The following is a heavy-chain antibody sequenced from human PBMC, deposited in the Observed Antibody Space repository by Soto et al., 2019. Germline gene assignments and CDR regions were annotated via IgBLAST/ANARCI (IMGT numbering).Heavy chain of an antibody. Sequence: EVQLVESGGGLVQPGGSLRLSCAASGFTFSTYSMNWVRQAPGKGLEWVSYISSSGSTISYADSVKGRFTISRDNAKNSLYLQMNSLRAEDTAIYYWAREGGRSDYWGQGTQVTVSS. CDR2: ISSSGSTI. V-gene: IGHV3-48*01. CDR3: AREGGRSDY. J-gene: IGHJ4*02. D-gene: IGHD1-26*01. CDR1: GFTFSTYS.